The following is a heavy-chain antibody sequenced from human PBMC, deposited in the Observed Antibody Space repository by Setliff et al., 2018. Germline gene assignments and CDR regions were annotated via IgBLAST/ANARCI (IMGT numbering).Heavy chain of an antibody. CDR3: ARQGCSSTSCHSIDY. Sequence: GESLKISCKGSGYSFTSNWIAWVRQMPGKGLECMGIIYPGNSNTRYSPPFQGQDTISADKAINTAYLQWNSLQASDTAMYYCARQGCSSTSCHSIDYWGQGTLVTVSS. CDR1: GYSFTSNW. V-gene: IGHV5-51*01. CDR2: IYPGNSNT. D-gene: IGHD2-2*01. J-gene: IGHJ4*02.